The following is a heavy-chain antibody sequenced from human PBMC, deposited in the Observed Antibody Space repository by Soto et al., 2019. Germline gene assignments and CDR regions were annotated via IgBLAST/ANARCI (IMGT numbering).Heavy chain of an antibody. CDR2: ISDDNGNT. V-gene: IGHV1-18*04. CDR3: ARVGTNWNLWATYRRLDA. Sequence: QVQLVQSGAEVKKPGASVKVSCKASGYTFSSYGVTWVRQAPGQGLEWMGWISDDNGNTEYAQKFQGRVIMTTDTSSSTAYMEVRSLRSDDTAIYYCARVGTNWNLWATYRRLDAWGQGTTVTVSS. D-gene: IGHD3-16*02. J-gene: IGHJ6*02. CDR1: GYTFSSYG.